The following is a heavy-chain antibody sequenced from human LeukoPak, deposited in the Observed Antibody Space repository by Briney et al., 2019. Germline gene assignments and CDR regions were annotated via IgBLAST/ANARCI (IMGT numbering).Heavy chain of an antibody. V-gene: IGHV4-39*01. CDR1: GGSISTNGDY. CDR2: ISYIGST. Sequence: SETLSLTSTVSGGSISTNGDYWVWIRQPPGKGLEWIGSISYIGSTHYNPSLKSRVIISVDTSRNQFSLKLSSVTAADTAVYYCASHSLRLRWPTDLGYWGQGTLVTVSS. D-gene: IGHD4-23*01. J-gene: IGHJ4*02. CDR3: ASHSLRLRWPTDLGY.